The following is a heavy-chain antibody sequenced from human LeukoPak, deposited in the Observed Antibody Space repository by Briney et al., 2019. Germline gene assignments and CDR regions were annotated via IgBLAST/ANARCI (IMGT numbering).Heavy chain of an antibody. D-gene: IGHD1-26*01. Sequence: GGSLRLSCAASGFTFSSYSMNWVRQAPGKGLEWVSYISSSSTIYYADSVKGRFTISRDNAKNSLYLQMNSLRAEDTAVYYCATHSTIGNYWGQGTLVTVSS. V-gene: IGHV3-48*01. CDR3: ATHSTIGNY. CDR1: GFTFSSYS. CDR2: ISSSSTI. J-gene: IGHJ4*02.